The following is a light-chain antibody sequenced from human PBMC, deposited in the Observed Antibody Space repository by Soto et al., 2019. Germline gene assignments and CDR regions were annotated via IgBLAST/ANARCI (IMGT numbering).Light chain of an antibody. V-gene: IGKV2-30*01. J-gene: IGKJ1*01. CDR2: QVS. CDR3: MQGTRWPWT. CDR1: QHLVYSDGNTY. Sequence: DVVMTQSPLSLSVTLGQSASISCRSSQHLVYSDGNTYLNWFQQRPGQSPRRLIHQVSNRDSGVPDRFSGSGSGTDFTLKISRVEAEDVGVYHCMQGTRWPWTFGQGTKVEIK.